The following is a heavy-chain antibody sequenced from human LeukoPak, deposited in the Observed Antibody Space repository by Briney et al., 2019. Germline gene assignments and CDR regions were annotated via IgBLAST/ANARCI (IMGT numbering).Heavy chain of an antibody. V-gene: IGHV3-21*01. J-gene: IGHJ3*02. CDR3: ATRLRYFDWLFHDAFDI. Sequence: GGSLRLSCAASGFTFSSYSMNWVRQAPGKGLEWVSSISSSYIYYADSVKGRFTISRDNAKNSLYLQMNSLRAEDTAVYYCATRLRYFDWLFHDAFDIWGQGTMVTVSS. D-gene: IGHD3-9*01. CDR1: GFTFSSYS. CDR2: ISSSYI.